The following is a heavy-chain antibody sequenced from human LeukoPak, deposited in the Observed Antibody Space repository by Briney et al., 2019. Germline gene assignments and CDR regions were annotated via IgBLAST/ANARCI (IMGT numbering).Heavy chain of an antibody. CDR3: ARDLISEWLSRRNAFDI. CDR1: GFTFSSYA. CDR2: ISYDGSNK. D-gene: IGHD3-3*01. V-gene: IGHV3-30-3*01. Sequence: GGSLRLSCAASGFTFSSYAMHWVRQAPGKGLEWVAVISYDGSNKYYADSVKGRFTISRDNSKNTLYLQMNSLRAEDTAVYYCARDLISEWLSRRNAFDIWGQGTMVTVSS. J-gene: IGHJ3*02.